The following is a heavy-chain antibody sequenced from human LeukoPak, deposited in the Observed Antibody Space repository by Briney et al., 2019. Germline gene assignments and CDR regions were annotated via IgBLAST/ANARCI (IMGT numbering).Heavy chain of an antibody. V-gene: IGHV3-48*04. D-gene: IGHD2-21*02. Sequence: GGSLRLSCAASGFTFSSYSMNWVRQAPGKGLEWVSYISSSSSTIYYADSVKGRFTISRDNAKNSLYLQMNSLRAEDTAVYYCARVDCGGDCYCDYWGQGTLVTVSS. CDR1: GFTFSSYS. CDR3: ARVDCGGDCYCDY. CDR2: ISSSSSTI. J-gene: IGHJ4*02.